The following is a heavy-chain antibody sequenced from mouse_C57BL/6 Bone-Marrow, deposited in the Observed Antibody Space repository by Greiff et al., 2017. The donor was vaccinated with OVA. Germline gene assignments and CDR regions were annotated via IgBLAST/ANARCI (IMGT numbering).Heavy chain of an antibody. CDR2: ITNGGGST. CDR3: ARPYGSSYGGDWYFDV. D-gene: IGHD1-1*01. V-gene: IGHV5-12*01. J-gene: IGHJ1*03. Sequence: EVKLMESGGGLVQPGGSLKLSCAASGFPFSDYYMYWVRQTPEKRLEWVAYITNGGGSTYYPDTVKGRFTISRDNAKNTLYLQMSRLKTEDTAMYYCARPYGSSYGGDWYFDVWGTGTTVTVSS. CDR1: GFPFSDYY.